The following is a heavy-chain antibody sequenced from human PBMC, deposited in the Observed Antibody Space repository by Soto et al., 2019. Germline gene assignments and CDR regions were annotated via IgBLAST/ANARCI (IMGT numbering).Heavy chain of an antibody. CDR2: INPNSGGT. J-gene: IGHJ6*02. D-gene: IGHD3-9*01. CDR3: ARGVFDWSRSPHYYYYYGMDV. V-gene: IGHV1-2*04. CDR1: GYTFTGYY. Sequence: ASVKVSCKASGYTFTGYYMHWVRQAPGQGLEWMGWINPNSGGTNYAQKFQGWVTMTRDTSISTAYMELSRLRSDDTAVYYCARGVFDWSRSPHYYYYYGMDVWGQGTTVTVSS.